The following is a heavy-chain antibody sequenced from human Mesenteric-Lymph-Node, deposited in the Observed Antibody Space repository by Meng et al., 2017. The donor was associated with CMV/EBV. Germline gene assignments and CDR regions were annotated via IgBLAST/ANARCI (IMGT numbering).Heavy chain of an antibody. J-gene: IGHJ4*02. CDR2: INHSGST. V-gene: IGHV4-34*01. D-gene: IGHD3-9*01. CDR3: ARGSSYDILTGYFDY. CDR1: GGSFSGYY. Sequence: QGRLPQGGDGVLKPSEPLSVTCAVYGGSFSGYYWNWIRQSPEKGLEWIGEINHSGSTTYNPSFTSRIIISVDTSTNQISLNMSSVTAADTAVYYCARGSSYDILTGYFDYWGQGALVTVSS.